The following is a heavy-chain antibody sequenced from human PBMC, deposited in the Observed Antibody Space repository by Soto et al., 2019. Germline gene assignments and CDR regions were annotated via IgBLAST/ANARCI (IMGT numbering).Heavy chain of an antibody. CDR3: ARQYYYDSSDLSQGFDP. J-gene: IGHJ5*02. V-gene: IGHV5-10-1*01. CDR1: GYSFTSYW. D-gene: IGHD3-22*01. Sequence: PGESLKISCKGSGYSFTSYWISWVRQMPGKGLEWMGRIDPSDSYTNYSPSLQGHVTISADKSISTAYLQWSSLKASDTAMYYCARQYYYDSSDLSQGFDPWGQGTLVTVSS. CDR2: IDPSDSYT.